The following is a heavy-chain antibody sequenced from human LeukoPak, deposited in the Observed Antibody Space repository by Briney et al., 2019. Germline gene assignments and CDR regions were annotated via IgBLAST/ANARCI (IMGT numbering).Heavy chain of an antibody. CDR3: ARRKSSSWYIFFDY. J-gene: IGHJ4*02. CDR1: GGSISSSSYY. CDR2: IYYSGST. D-gene: IGHD6-13*01. V-gene: IGHV4-39*01. Sequence: SETLSLTCTVSGGSISSSSYYWRWIRQPPGKGLEWIGSIYYSGSTYYNPSLKSRVTISVDTSKNQFSLKLSSVTAADTAVYYCARRKSSSWYIFFDYWGQGTLVTVSS.